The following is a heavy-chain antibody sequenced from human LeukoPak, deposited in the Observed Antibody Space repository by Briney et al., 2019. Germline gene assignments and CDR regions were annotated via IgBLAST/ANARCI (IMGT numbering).Heavy chain of an antibody. CDR1: GYRFTSYW. J-gene: IGHJ3*02. Sequence: HGESLKISCKGSGYRFTSYWIGWVRQMPGEGLQWMGIIDPGDSETRYSPSFQGQVTITADKSISTAYLQWSSLKASDTAMYYCARLNDGFDIWGQGAMVIVSS. CDR2: IDPGDSET. CDR3: ARLNDGFDI. V-gene: IGHV5-51*01.